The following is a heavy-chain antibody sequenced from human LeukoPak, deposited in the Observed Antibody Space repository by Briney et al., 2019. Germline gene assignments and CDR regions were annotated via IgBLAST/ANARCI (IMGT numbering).Heavy chain of an antibody. D-gene: IGHD4-17*01. Sequence: PGGSLRLSCAASGFTFSGHSMTWVRQAPGKGLEWVANINLDGSERFYVDFVKGRFTISRDNSKNTLYLQMNSLRAEDTAVYYCAKDNYGDYLPYYYYGMDVWGQGTTVTVSS. J-gene: IGHJ6*02. CDR2: INLDGSER. CDR1: GFTFSGHS. CDR3: AKDNYGDYLPYYYYGMDV. V-gene: IGHV3-7*03.